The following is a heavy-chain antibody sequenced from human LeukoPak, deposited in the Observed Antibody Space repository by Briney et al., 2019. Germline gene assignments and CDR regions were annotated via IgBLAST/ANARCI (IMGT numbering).Heavy chain of an antibody. CDR3: AELGITMIGGV. Sequence: GGSLRLSCAASGFTFSSYEMNWVRQAPGQGLEWVAYISSSGSTIYYADPVKGRFTISRDNAKNSLYLQMNSLRAEDTAVYYWAELGITMIGGVWGKGTTVTIST. CDR2: ISSSGSTI. D-gene: IGHD3-10*02. V-gene: IGHV3-48*03. CDR1: GFTFSSYE. J-gene: IGHJ6*04.